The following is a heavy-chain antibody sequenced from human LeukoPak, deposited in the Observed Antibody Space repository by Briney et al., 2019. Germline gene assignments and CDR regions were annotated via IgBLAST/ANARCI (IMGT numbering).Heavy chain of an antibody. V-gene: IGHV3-30*18. Sequence: GKSLRLSCAASGFMFVDFAMHWVRQDPGKGLEWVAVVSKDGTKEDYKDSVNGRFTISRDNSNNTLYLQMNSLRDDDTAVYYCVKDRVRGGCDWGEFDLWGQGTLVTASS. CDR1: GFMFVDFA. J-gene: IGHJ5*02. CDR2: VSKDGTKE. D-gene: IGHD5-12*01. CDR3: VKDRVRGGCDWGEFDL.